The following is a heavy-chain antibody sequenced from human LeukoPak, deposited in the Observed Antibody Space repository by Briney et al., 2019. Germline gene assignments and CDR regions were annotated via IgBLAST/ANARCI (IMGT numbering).Heavy chain of an antibody. V-gene: IGHV3-21*01. D-gene: IGHD2-21*02. CDR3: ARAHIVVVTAIRGGVRFQQ. J-gene: IGHJ1*01. Sequence: GGSLRLSCAASGFTFSSYSMNWVRQAPGEGLEWVSSISSSSSYIYYADSVKGRYTISTDNAKNSLYLQKNSVRAKDTAVYCCARAHIVVVTAIRGGVRFQQWGQGSLVTVCS. CDR2: ISSSSSYI. CDR1: GFTFSSYS.